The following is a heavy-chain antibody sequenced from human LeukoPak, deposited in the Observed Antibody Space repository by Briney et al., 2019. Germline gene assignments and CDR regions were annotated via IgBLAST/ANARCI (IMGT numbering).Heavy chain of an antibody. V-gene: IGHV3-23*01. D-gene: IGHD3-10*01. CDR3: AKDHPGYDGSGSYPPLDY. CDR2: ISGSGGST. Sequence: GGPLRLSCAASGFTFSSYAMSWVRQAPGKGLEWVSAISGSGGSTYYADSVKGRFTISRDNSKNTLYLQMNSLRAEDTAVYYCAKDHPGYDGSGSYPPLDYWGQGTLVTVSS. CDR1: GFTFSSYA. J-gene: IGHJ4*02.